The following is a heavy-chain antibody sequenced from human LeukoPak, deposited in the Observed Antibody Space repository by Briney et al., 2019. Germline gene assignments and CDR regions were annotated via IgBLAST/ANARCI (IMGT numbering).Heavy chain of an antibody. Sequence: ASVKVSCKASGYTFTSYYIHWMRQAPGHGLEWMGMINPSGGSTSYAQKFQGRVTMTRDTSTSTVYLELSSLRSEDTAVYYCARAYSTSSPFDYWGQGTLVTVSS. CDR3: ARAYSTSSPFDY. D-gene: IGHD6-6*01. CDR2: INPSGGST. J-gene: IGHJ4*02. V-gene: IGHV1-46*01. CDR1: GYTFTSYY.